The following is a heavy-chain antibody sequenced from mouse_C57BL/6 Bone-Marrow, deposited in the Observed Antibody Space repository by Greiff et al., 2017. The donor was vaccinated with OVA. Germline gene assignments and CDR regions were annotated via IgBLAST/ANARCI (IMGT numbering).Heavy chain of an antibody. CDR1: GFSLTSYG. Sequence: QVQLQQSGPGLVAPSQSLSITCTVSGFSLTSYGVHWVRQPPGKGLEWLVVIWSDGSTTYNSAINSSLSISKDNSTSKVFVKMNISQTEYTARDYCARHAITTGEGWYFDVWGTGTTVTVSA. V-gene: IGHV2-6-1*01. CDR2: IWSDGST. CDR3: ARHAITTGEGWYFDV. J-gene: IGHJ1*03. D-gene: IGHD1-2*01.